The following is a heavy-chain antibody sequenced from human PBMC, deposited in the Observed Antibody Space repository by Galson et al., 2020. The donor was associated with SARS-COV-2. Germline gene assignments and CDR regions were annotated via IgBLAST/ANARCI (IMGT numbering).Heavy chain of an antibody. V-gene: IGHV4-31*03. Sequence: ASETLSLTCTVSGGSINNVGYYWSWIRQHPGMGLEWIGYIYYSGSSYYNPSLKSRATISIDTSKNQFSLKLDSVTAADTAVYYCAEGPYYYYGLDVWGQGTTVTVSS. CDR2: IYYSGSS. CDR1: GGSINNVGYY. CDR3: AEGPYYYYGLDV. J-gene: IGHJ6*02.